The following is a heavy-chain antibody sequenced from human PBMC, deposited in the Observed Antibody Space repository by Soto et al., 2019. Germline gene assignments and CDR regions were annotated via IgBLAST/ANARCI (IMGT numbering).Heavy chain of an antibody. CDR1: GFTFSDYS. CDR2: ISSSGTTI. CDR3: ATKAGSFDY. J-gene: IGHJ4*02. D-gene: IGHD3-10*01. Sequence: QVQLAESGGDLVKPGGSLRLSCAASGFTFSDYSMTWIRQAPGKGLERVSYISSSGTTIYYADYVKGRFTISRDNAKNSLYLQMNSLGAEDTAVYYCATKAGSFDYWGQGTLVTVSS. V-gene: IGHV3-11*01.